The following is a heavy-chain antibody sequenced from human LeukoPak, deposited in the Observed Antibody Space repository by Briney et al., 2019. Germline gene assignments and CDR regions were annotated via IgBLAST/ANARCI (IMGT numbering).Heavy chain of an antibody. V-gene: IGHV4-4*07. CDR1: GGFISSYY. D-gene: IGHD6-6*01. CDR3: ARGYSSSSGYNWFDP. Sequence: SETLSLTCTVSGGFISSYYWSWIRQPAGKGLEWIGRFHTSGSTNYNRSLKSRVTMSVDTSKNQFSLRLTSVTAADTAVYYCARGYSSSSGYNWFDPWGQGTLVTVSS. CDR2: FHTSGST. J-gene: IGHJ5*02.